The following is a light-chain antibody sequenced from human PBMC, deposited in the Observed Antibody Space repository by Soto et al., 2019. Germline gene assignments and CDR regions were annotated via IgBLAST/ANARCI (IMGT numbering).Light chain of an antibody. Sequence: QTVLTQPASVSGSPGQSITISCTGTSSDVGGYNYVSWYQQHPGKARKLMIYDVSNRPSGVSNRFSGSKSGNTASLTISGLQAEDEADYYCCSYTSSSTRVFGGGTKLTVL. CDR2: DVS. V-gene: IGLV2-14*01. CDR1: SSDVGGYNY. J-gene: IGLJ2*01. CDR3: CSYTSSSTRV.